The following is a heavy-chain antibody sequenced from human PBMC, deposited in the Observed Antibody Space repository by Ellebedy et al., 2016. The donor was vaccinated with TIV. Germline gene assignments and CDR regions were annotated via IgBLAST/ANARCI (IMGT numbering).Heavy chain of an antibody. CDR3: VKVIATSGWPYYFHY. CDR1: GFTFSNYW. D-gene: IGHD6-19*01. Sequence: PGGSLRLSCAASGFTFSNYWMSWVRQAPGKGLEWVANIKQDGSEKYYVDSVKGRFTISRDNSQNSLYLQMSSLRAEDTAVYYCVKVIATSGWPYYFHYWGQGTLVTVSS. J-gene: IGHJ4*02. V-gene: IGHV3-7*01. CDR2: IKQDGSEK.